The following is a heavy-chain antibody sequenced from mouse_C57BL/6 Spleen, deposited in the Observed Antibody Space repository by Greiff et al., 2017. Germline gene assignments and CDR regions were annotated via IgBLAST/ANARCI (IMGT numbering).Heavy chain of an antibody. Sequence: EVQVVESGGGLVKPGGSLKLSCAASGFTFSSYSMSWVRQTPEKRLGWVATISDGGSYTYYPDNVKGRFTISRDNAKNNLYLQMSHLKSEDTAMYDCARGTDYGSSVAWFAYWGQGTLVTVSA. CDR1: GFTFSSYS. J-gene: IGHJ3*01. CDR2: ISDGGSYT. CDR3: ARGTDYGSSVAWFAY. V-gene: IGHV5-4*01. D-gene: IGHD1-1*01.